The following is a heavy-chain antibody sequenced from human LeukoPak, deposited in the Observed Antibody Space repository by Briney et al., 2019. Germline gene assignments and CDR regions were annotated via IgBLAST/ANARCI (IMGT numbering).Heavy chain of an antibody. D-gene: IGHD5-12*01. CDR3: ARGGGVATTPFDY. J-gene: IGHJ4*02. CDR2: ISSSSSYI. Sequence: PGGSLRLSCAASGFTFSSYSMNWVRQAPGKGLEWVSSISSSSSYIYYADSVKGRFTISRDNAKNSLYLQMNSLRAEDTAVYYCARGGGVATTPFDYWGQGTLVTVSS. CDR1: GFTFSSYS. V-gene: IGHV3-21*01.